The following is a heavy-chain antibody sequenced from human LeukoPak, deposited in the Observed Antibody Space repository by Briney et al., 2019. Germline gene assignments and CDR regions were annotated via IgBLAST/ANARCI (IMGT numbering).Heavy chain of an antibody. D-gene: IGHD4-23*01. Sequence: GASVKVSCKSSGYTFTGYYMHWVRQAPGQGLEWMGWINPNSGVTDFAQKFQGRVTMTRDTSISTAYMELSRLRSDDTAVYYCARDATGNLAFDYWGQGTLVTVSS. V-gene: IGHV1-2*02. CDR1: GYTFTGYY. CDR3: ARDATGNLAFDY. J-gene: IGHJ4*02. CDR2: INPNSGVT.